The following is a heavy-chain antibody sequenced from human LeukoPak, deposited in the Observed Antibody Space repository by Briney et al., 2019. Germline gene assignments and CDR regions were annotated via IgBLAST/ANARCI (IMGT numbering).Heavy chain of an antibody. CDR1: GYSISSASY. Sequence: LETLSLTCAVSGYSISSASYWGWIRQTPGKGLEWIGNIYHSGSPYHNPSLKSRVTISVDTSKNQFSLKLSSVTAADTAVYYCARPISSQGYFGVVIDWGQGTLVTVSS. J-gene: IGHJ4*02. V-gene: IGHV4-38-2*01. CDR2: IYHSGSP. CDR3: ARPISSQGYFGVVID. D-gene: IGHD3-3*01.